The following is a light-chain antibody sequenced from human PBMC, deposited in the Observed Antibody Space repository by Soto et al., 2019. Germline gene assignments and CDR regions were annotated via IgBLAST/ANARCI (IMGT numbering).Light chain of an antibody. Sequence: QSVLTQPPSVSAAPGQKVTISCSGSSSNIGNNYVSWYQQLPGTAPKLLIYDNNKRPSGIPDRFSGSKSGTSATLGITGLQAGDEAHYYGGTWDSSLSVSYVFGTGTKLTAL. V-gene: IGLV1-51*01. J-gene: IGLJ1*01. CDR2: DNN. CDR1: SSNIGNNY. CDR3: GTWDSSLSVSYV.